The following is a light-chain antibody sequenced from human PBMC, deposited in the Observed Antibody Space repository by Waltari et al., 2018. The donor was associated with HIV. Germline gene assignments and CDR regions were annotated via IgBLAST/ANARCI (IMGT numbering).Light chain of an antibody. Sequence: DIQMTQSPSSLSASVGDRVTITCQASQGISNYLNWYQQKPGKAPKLLIYDASLLYVRVPSRFSGSGSGTYFTLTISRLQPEDIATYYCQKYNDPSLTFGGGTTVQ. CDR3: QKYNDPSLT. CDR2: DAS. CDR1: QGISNY. J-gene: IGKJ4*01. V-gene: IGKV1-33*01.